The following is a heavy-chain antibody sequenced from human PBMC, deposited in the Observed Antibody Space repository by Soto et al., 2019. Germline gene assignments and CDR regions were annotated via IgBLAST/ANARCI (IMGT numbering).Heavy chain of an antibody. CDR1: GFTFSSYA. CDR2: ISGSGGST. CDR3: AKGATIFGMVIMGLDY. Sequence: GGSLRLSCAASGFTFSSYAMSWVRQAPGRGLEWVSAISGSGGSTYYADSVKGRFTISRDNSKNTLYLQMNSLRAEDTAVYYCAKGATIFGMVIMGLDYWGKGTLVTVSS. J-gene: IGHJ4*02. D-gene: IGHD3-3*01. V-gene: IGHV3-23*01.